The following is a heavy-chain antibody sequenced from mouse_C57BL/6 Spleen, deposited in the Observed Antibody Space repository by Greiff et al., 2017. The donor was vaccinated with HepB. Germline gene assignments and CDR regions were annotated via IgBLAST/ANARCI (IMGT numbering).Heavy chain of an antibody. J-gene: IGHJ4*01. Sequence: QVQLQQPGAELVKPGASVKLSCKASGYTFTSYWMQWVKQRPGQGLEWIGEIDPSDSYTNYNQKFKGKATLTVDTSSSTAYMQLSSLTSEDSAVYYCARSHVRYPRRDYALDYWGQGTSVTVSS. V-gene: IGHV1-50*01. D-gene: IGHD5-1-1*01. CDR3: ARSHVRYPRRDYALDY. CDR2: IDPSDSYT. CDR1: GYTFTSYW.